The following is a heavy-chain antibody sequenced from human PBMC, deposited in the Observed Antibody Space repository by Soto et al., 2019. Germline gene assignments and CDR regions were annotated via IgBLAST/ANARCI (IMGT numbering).Heavy chain of an antibody. CDR2: ISSSSSYI. D-gene: IGHD4-17*01. V-gene: IGHV3-21*01. CDR3: ARGHDYGDYVNYYYYYGMDV. CDR1: GFTFSSYS. Sequence: LRLSCAASGFTFSSYSMNWVRQAPGKGLEWASSISSSSSYIYYADSVKGRFTISRDNAKNSLYLQMNSLRAEDTAVYYCARGHDYGDYVNYYYYYGMDVWGQGTTVTVS. J-gene: IGHJ6*02.